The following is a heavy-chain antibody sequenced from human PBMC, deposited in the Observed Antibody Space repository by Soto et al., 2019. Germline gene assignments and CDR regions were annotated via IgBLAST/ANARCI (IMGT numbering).Heavy chain of an antibody. J-gene: IGHJ4*02. Sequence: PGGSLRLSCAASGFTFSSYSMNWVRQAPGKGLEWVSYISSSSSTIYYADSVKGRFTISRDNAKNSLYLQMNSLRAEDTAVYYCAIEGRLRYFDWLLSTPRFLDYWGQGTLVTVSS. CDR1: GFTFSSYS. CDR3: AIEGRLRYFDWLLSTPRFLDY. D-gene: IGHD3-9*01. V-gene: IGHV3-48*01. CDR2: ISSSSSTI.